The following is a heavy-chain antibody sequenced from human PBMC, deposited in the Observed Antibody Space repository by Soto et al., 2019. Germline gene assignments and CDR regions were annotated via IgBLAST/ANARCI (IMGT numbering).Heavy chain of an antibody. Sequence: GGSLRLSCAASGFTFGSYAMHWFRQAPGKGLEWVAVISYDGSNKYYADSVKGRFTISRDNSKNTLYLQMNSLRAEDTAVYYCAIDSSSRHTYGMDVWGPAPTVTVTS. V-gene: IGHV3-30-3*01. CDR1: GFTFGSYA. J-gene: IGHJ6*02. CDR3: AIDSSSRHTYGMDV. D-gene: IGHD6-13*01. CDR2: ISYDGSNK.